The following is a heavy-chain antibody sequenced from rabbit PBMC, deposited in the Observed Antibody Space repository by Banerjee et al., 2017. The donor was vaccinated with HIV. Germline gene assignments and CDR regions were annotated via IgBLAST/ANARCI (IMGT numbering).Heavy chain of an antibody. CDR2: INSSSRNV. CDR1: GFTISSNYW. Sequence: ELVESGGGLVQPGESLKLFCRASGFTISSNYWMSWVRQAPGKGLEWIGCINSSSRNVVYASWATGRFTISKTSSTTVTLQMTSLTAADTATYLCARDLAGVIGWNFNLWGPGTLVTVS. D-gene: IGHD4-1*01. V-gene: IGHV1S45*01. CDR3: ARDLAGVIGWNFNL. J-gene: IGHJ4*01.